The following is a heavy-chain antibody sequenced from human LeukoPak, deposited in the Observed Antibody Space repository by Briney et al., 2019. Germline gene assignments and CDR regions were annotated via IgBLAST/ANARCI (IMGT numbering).Heavy chain of an antibody. V-gene: IGHV4-61*01. CDR1: GGSISSSSYY. CDR3: ARGDDIAVAVVFFDY. J-gene: IGHJ4*02. CDR2: IYYSGSA. Sequence: SETLSLTCTVSGGSISSSSYYWSWIRQPPGKGLEWIGYIYYSGSANYNPSLKSRVTISVDTSKNQFSLKLSSVTAADTAVYYCARGDDIAVAVVFFDYWGQGTLVTVSS. D-gene: IGHD6-19*01.